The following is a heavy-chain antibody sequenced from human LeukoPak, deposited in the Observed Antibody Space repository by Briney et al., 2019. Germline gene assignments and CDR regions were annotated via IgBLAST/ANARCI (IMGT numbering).Heavy chain of an antibody. J-gene: IGHJ4*02. CDR1: GGSVSSGSYY. D-gene: IGHD3-10*01. Sequence: NPSETLSLTCTVSGGSVSSGSYYWSWIRQPPGKGLEWIASINYSGSTYYNPSLKSRVTISVDTSENQFSLKLSSVTAADTAVYYCARYVVYGSGKYYFDYWGQGTLVTVSS. CDR2: INYSGST. V-gene: IGHV4-39*01. CDR3: ARYVVYGSGKYYFDY.